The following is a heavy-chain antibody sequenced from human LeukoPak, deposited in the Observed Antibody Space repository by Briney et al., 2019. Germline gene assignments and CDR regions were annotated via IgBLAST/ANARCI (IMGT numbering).Heavy chain of an antibody. J-gene: IGHJ4*02. V-gene: IGHV3-23*01. CDR2: IRGSGGNT. CDR1: GFTFSSYG. CDR3: AKGAGGSYGLYYFDY. D-gene: IGHD3-10*01. Sequence: GGTLRLSCAASGFTFSSYGMSWVRQAPGKGLEWVSAIRGSGGNTYYADSVRGRFTISRDNSKNTVYLQMNSLRAEDTAMYYCAKGAGGSYGLYYFDYWGQGTLLTVSS.